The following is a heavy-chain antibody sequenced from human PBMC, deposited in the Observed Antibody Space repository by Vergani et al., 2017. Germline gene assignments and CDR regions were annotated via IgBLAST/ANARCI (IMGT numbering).Heavy chain of an antibody. V-gene: IGHV3-23*01. CDR3: AKVDKYYYGSGDRGY. J-gene: IGHJ4*02. D-gene: IGHD3-10*01. CDR2: ISGPGLST. CDR1: GFTFSNSA. Sequence: EVHLLESGGGLVQSGGSLRLSCAASGFTFSNSAVSWVRQAPGRGLAWVSSISGPGLSTYYADSVKGRFTISRDNSKNTLYLQMNSLRAEDTAVYYCAKVDKYYYGSGDRGYWGQGTLVTVSS.